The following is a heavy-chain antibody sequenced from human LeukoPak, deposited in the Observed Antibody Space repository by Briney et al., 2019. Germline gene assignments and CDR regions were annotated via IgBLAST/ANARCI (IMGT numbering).Heavy chain of an antibody. CDR3: ARGVVPAAKGTYYFDY. CDR1: GGSISSYY. V-gene: IGHV4-4*07. Sequence: SETLSLTCTVSGGSISSYYWSWIRQPAGKGLEWIGRIYTSGSTNYNPPLKSRVTMSVDTSNNQFSLKLSSVTAADTAVYYCARGVVPAAKGTYYFDYWGQGTLVTVSS. CDR2: IYTSGST. J-gene: IGHJ4*02. D-gene: IGHD2-2*01.